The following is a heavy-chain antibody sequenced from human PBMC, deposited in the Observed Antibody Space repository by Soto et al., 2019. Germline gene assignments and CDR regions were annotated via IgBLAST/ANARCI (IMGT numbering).Heavy chain of an antibody. D-gene: IGHD3-10*01. Sequence: SETLSLTCAVSGGSISSNNWWTWVRQPPGKGLEWIGEIYHSGSTNYNPSLKSRVTISVDISKNQFSLKLTSMTAADTAVYYCTRDRGAGSFTGYDYWGQGTLVTVSS. J-gene: IGHJ4*02. V-gene: IGHV4-4*02. CDR3: TRDRGAGSFTGYDY. CDR2: IYHSGST. CDR1: GGSISSNNW.